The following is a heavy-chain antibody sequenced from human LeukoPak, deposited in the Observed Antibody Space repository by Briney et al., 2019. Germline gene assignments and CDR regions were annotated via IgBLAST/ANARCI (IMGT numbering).Heavy chain of an antibody. CDR2: ISGSGGST. D-gene: IGHD2-15*01. Sequence: PGGSLRLSCAASGFTFSSYAMSWVRQAPGKGLEWVSAISGSGGSTYYADSVKGRCTISRDNSRNTLYLQMNSLRAEDTAVYYCAKDLGSLGYCSGGSCYGPRFDAFDIWGQGTMVTVSS. V-gene: IGHV3-23*01. CDR1: GFTFSSYA. CDR3: AKDLGSLGYCSGGSCYGPRFDAFDI. J-gene: IGHJ3*02.